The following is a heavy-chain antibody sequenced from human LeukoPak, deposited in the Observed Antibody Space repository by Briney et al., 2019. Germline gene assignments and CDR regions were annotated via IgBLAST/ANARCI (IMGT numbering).Heavy chain of an antibody. D-gene: IGHD5/OR15-5a*01. J-gene: IGHJ4*02. CDR3: ATDSRGSSVRAFDY. CDR1: GFTFSNAW. Sequence: GGSLRLSCAASGFTFSNAWMNWVRQAPGKGLEWVSSISGSGSTYTADSVKGRFTISRDNSKNTLYLQLSSLRAEDTAVYFCATDSRGSSVRAFDYWGQGTLVTVSS. V-gene: IGHV3-23*01. CDR2: ISGSGST.